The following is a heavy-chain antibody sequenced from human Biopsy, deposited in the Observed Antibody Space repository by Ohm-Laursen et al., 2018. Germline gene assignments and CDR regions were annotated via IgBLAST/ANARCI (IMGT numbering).Heavy chain of an antibody. Sequence: SLRLSCAASGLTFTTALMNWVRQAPGKGLEWVSAITVSADTTYYADSVRGRFTVSRDNSQNTLYLQMNSLRAEDTAIYYCAKGRVGNSGSLDIWGHGTMVTVSS. CDR2: ITVSADTT. CDR1: GLTFTTAL. J-gene: IGHJ3*02. CDR3: AKGRVGNSGSLDI. D-gene: IGHD1-1*01. V-gene: IGHV3-23*01.